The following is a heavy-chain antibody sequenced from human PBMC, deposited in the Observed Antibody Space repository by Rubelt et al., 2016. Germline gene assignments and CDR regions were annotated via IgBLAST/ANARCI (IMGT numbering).Heavy chain of an antibody. CDR2: ISAYNGNT. V-gene: IGHV1-18*01. D-gene: IGHD3-16*02. CDR3: RGIWGSYLDY. CDR1: GYTFTSYG. Sequence: QVQLVQSGAEVKKPGASVKVSCKASGYTFTSYGISWVRQAPGQGLEWMGWISAYNGNTNYAQKHQCRVTMPTHTSPSTAYMELRSLSSDDQAVYYCRGIWGSYLDYWGQGTLVTVSS. J-gene: IGHJ4*02.